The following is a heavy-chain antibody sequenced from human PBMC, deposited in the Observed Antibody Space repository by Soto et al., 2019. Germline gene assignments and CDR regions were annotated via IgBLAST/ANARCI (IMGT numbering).Heavy chain of an antibody. J-gene: IGHJ3*02. CDR2: ISYDGSNK. CDR1: GFTFSSYG. D-gene: IGHD5-12*01. Sequence: QVQLVESGGGVVQPGRSLRLSCAASGFTFSSYGMHWVRQAPGKGLEWVAVISYDGSNKYYADSVKGRLTISRDNSKNPLYLQMNSLRGEDTAVYYCAKDNGSGCDWLRVGDASDIWGQGKMVTVSS. CDR3: AKDNGSGCDWLRVGDASDI. V-gene: IGHV3-30*18.